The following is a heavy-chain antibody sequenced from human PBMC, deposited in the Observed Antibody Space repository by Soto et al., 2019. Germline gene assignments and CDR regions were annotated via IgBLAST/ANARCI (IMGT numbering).Heavy chain of an antibody. CDR1: GFTFGDYA. CDR2: IRSKATGGTT. CDR3: SRDVLYDSSGYYYDYVLDV. J-gene: IGHJ6*02. Sequence: GGSLRLSCTASGFTFGDYAMSWVRQAPGKGLEWVGFIRSKATGGTTDYAASVKGRFTISRDDSKSIAYLQMNSLKTEDTAVYYCSRDVLYDSSGYYYDYVLDVWGQGTTVTVSS. V-gene: IGHV3-49*04. D-gene: IGHD3-22*01.